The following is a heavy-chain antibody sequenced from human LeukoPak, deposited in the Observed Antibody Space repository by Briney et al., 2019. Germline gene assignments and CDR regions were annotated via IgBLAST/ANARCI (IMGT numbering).Heavy chain of an antibody. CDR1: GYTFTSYD. CDR3: ARGRFYYYYYMDV. Sequence: GASVKVSCKASGYTFTSYDINWVRQATGQGLEWMGWKNPNTGNTGYAQKFQGRVTITMDTSINTAYMELSSLRSDDTAVYYCARGRFYYYYYMDVWGKGTTVTVSS. V-gene: IGHV1-8*03. J-gene: IGHJ6*03. CDR2: KNPNTGNT.